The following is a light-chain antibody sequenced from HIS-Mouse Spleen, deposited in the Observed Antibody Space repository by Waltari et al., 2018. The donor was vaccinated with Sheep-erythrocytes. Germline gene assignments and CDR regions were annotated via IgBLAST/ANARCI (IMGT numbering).Light chain of an antibody. V-gene: IGLV3-1*01. CDR1: KLGDKY. CDR3: QARDSSTFSYV. Sequence: SYELTQPPSVSVSPGQTASITCSGDKLGDKYACWYQQKPGQSPVPVIYQDSKRPSGIPGRFSGSNSGNTATLTISGTQAMDEADYYCQARDSSTFSYVFGTGTKVTVL. CDR2: QDS. J-gene: IGLJ1*01.